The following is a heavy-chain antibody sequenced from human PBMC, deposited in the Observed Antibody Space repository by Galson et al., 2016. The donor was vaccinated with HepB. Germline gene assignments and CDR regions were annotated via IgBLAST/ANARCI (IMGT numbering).Heavy chain of an antibody. V-gene: IGHV3-48*03. D-gene: IGHD3-9*01. CDR1: GFTFSGYE. Sequence: LRLSCAASGFTFSGYEMNWVRQAPGKGLEWVSYISGSGNTVFYADSVRGRFTISSDNANNSLFLQMSSLRAEDTAVYYCVRVLEDDILTAYYIAAGGYWGQGALVTVSS. CDR2: ISGSGNTV. J-gene: IGHJ4*02. CDR3: VRVLEDDILTAYYIAAGGY.